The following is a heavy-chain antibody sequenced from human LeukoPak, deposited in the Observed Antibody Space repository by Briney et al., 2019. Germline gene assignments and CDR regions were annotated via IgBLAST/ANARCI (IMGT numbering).Heavy chain of an antibody. CDR1: GFTFSSYD. CDR2: IGTAGDT. D-gene: IGHD3-22*01. V-gene: IGHV3-13*04. Sequence: PGGSLRLSCAASGFTFSSYDMHWVRQATGKGLEWVSAIGTAGDTYYPGSVKGRFTISRENAKSSLYLQMNSLRAGDTAVYYRARGEGFTMIGYWGQGTLVTVSS. CDR3: ARGEGFTMIGY. J-gene: IGHJ4*02.